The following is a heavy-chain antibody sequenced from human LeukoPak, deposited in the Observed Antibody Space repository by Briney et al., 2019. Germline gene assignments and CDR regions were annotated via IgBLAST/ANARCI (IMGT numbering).Heavy chain of an antibody. D-gene: IGHD3-3*01. CDR3: ARDGGLRFLEWLITNMDV. V-gene: IGHV3-23*01. CDR1: GFTFSSYA. CDR2: ISGSAGRT. Sequence: GGSLRLSCAASGFTFSSYAMSWVRQAPGKGLEWVSAISGSAGRTYYADSVKGRFTISRDNSKNTLFLQLNSLRAEDTAVYYCARDGGLRFLEWLITNMDVWGKGTTVTVSS. J-gene: IGHJ6*03.